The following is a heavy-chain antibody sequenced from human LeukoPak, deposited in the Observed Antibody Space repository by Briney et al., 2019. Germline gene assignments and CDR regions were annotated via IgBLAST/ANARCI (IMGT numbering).Heavy chain of an antibody. D-gene: IGHD6-13*01. CDR3: ARVHSSSWYVSHFDY. CDR2: IYTSGST. Sequence: SETLSLTCTVSGGSISSYYWSWIRQPAGKGLEWIGRIYTSGSTYYNPSLKSRVTISVDTSKNQFSLKLNSVTAADTAVYYCARVHSSSWYVSHFDYWGQGTLVTVSS. V-gene: IGHV4-4*07. J-gene: IGHJ4*02. CDR1: GGSISSYY.